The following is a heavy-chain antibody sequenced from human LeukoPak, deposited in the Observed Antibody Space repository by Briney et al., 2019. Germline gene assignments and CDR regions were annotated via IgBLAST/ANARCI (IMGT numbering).Heavy chain of an antibody. CDR1: GFTFSNYW. Sequence: GGSLRLSCAASGFTFSNYWMSWVRQAPGKGLEWVANINQDGSEKHYVDSVKGRFTISRDNAKNSLYLQMNSLRAEDTAVYYCARARYCSSASCWFDYWGQGTLAAVSS. CDR3: ARARYCSSASCWFDY. V-gene: IGHV3-7*03. J-gene: IGHJ4*02. CDR2: INQDGSEK. D-gene: IGHD2-2*01.